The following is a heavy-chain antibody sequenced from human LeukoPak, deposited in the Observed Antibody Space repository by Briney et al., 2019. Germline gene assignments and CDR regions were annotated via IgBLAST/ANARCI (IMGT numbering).Heavy chain of an antibody. CDR3: ARGLTTVAYSVAFDI. V-gene: IGHV4-34*01. J-gene: IGHJ3*02. CDR2: INYSGST. D-gene: IGHD4-11*01. CDR1: GGSLSGYY. Sequence: SETLSPTCAVHGGSLSGYYWSRIRQPPGKGLEWIGEINYSGSTNYNPSLKSRVTISVDTSKNQFSLKLSSVTAADTAVYYCARGLTTVAYSVAFDIWGQGTMVTVSS.